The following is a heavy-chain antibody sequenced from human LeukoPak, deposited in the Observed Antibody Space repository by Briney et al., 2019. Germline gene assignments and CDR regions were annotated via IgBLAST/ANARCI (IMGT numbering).Heavy chain of an antibody. V-gene: IGHV4-31*03. CDR2: IYYSGST. Sequence: PSETLSLTRNVSGDSISSGGFYWSWIRQPPGQGLEWIGYIYYSGSTYYNPSLKSRITISVDTSKNQFSLKLTSVTAADTAVYYCARVSSDWSGWFDPWGQGTLVTVSS. CDR3: ARVSSDWSGWFDP. J-gene: IGHJ5*02. D-gene: IGHD6-19*01. CDR1: GDSISSGGFY.